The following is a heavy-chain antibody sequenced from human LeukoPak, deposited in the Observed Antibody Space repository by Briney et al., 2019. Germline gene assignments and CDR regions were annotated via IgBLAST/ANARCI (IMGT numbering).Heavy chain of an antibody. J-gene: IGHJ6*02. V-gene: IGHV3-64*01. CDR1: GFTFSSDA. Sequence: GGTLRLSCAASGFTFSSDAMHWVRQAPGKGLEYVSAISSNGGSTYYANSVKGRFTISRDNSKNTLYLQMGSLRAEDMAVYYCARGRTAAHYYYGMDVWGQGTTVTVSS. D-gene: IGHD2-2*01. CDR3: ARGRTAAHYYYGMDV. CDR2: ISSNGGST.